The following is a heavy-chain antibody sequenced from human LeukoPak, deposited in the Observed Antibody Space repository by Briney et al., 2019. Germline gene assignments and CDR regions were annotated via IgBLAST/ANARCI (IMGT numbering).Heavy chain of an antibody. CDR2: TYYSGST. CDR3: ARDVVVTAVYAFDI. D-gene: IGHD2-21*02. V-gene: IGHV4-59*01. Sequence: SETLSLTCTVSGGSISSYYWSWIRQPPGKGLEWIGYTYYSGSTNYNPSLKSRVTISVDTSKNQFSLKLSSVTAADTAVYYCARDVVVTAVYAFDIWGQGTMVTVSS. J-gene: IGHJ3*02. CDR1: GGSISSYY.